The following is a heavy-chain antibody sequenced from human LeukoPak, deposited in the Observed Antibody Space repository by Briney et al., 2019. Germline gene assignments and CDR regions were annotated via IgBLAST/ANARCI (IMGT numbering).Heavy chain of an antibody. V-gene: IGHV3-21*01. Sequence: GGSLRLSCAASGFTFSSYSMNWVRQAPGKGLEWVSSISSSSSYIYYADSVKGRFTISRDNAKNSLYLQMNSLRAEDTAVYYCARDSASYSLGFDPWGQGTLVTVSS. CDR3: ARDSASYSLGFDP. J-gene: IGHJ5*02. D-gene: IGHD2-21*01. CDR1: GFTFSSYS. CDR2: ISSSSSYI.